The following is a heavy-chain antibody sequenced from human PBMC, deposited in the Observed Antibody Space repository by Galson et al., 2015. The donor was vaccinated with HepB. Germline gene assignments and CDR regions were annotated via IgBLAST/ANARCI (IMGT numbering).Heavy chain of an antibody. Sequence: SVKVSCKASGYIFTAYAMHWVRQAPGHRLEWMGWINTGNGDTRYSQNFQGRVTITRDTSANTTSMELSRLRYEDTAVYFCARGTSNTPTTAGVTKTVGGHWFDPWGQGTLVTVSS. D-gene: IGHD2-21*02. CDR2: INTGNGDT. V-gene: IGHV1-3*04. J-gene: IGHJ5*02. CDR1: GYIFTAYA. CDR3: ARGTSNTPTTAGVTKTVGGHWFDP.